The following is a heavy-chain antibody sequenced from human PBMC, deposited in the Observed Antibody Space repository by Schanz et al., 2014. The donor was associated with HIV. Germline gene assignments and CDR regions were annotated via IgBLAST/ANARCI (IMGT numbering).Heavy chain of an antibody. CDR3: ANEEVPNDY. J-gene: IGHJ4*02. CDR2: ISISGETT. Sequence: EVQLLESGGGLVQPGGSLRLSCAVSGFTFSSHAMTWVRQAPGKGLEWVSGISISGETTYYADSVKGWFTISRDNSKNTLYLQMSSLRVEDTAVYYCANEEVPNDYWGQGTLVTVSS. CDR1: GFTFSSHA. V-gene: IGHV3-23*01.